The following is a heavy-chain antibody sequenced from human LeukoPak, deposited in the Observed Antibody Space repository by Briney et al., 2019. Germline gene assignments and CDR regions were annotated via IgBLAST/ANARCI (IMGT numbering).Heavy chain of an antibody. J-gene: IGHJ1*01. D-gene: IGHD4-17*01. CDR1: GGTFSGYA. V-gene: IGHV1-69*04. CDR2: IIPILGIA. Sequence: GSSVKVSCKASGGTFSGYAISWVRQAPGQGLEWMGRIIPILGIANYAQKFQGRVTITADKSTSTAYMELSSLRSEDTAVYYCARHGDSYGEYFQHWGQGTLVTVSS. CDR3: ARHGDSYGEYFQH.